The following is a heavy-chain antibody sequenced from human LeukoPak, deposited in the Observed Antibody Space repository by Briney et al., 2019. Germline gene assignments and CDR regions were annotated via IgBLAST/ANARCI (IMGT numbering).Heavy chain of an antibody. D-gene: IGHD6-13*01. CDR1: EFTFSSYA. J-gene: IGHJ4*02. V-gene: IGHV3-30-3*01. CDR2: ISYDGSNK. CDR3: ARDAADGSYYDY. Sequence: GRSLRLSCAASEFTFSSYAMHWVRQAPGKGLEWVAVISYDGSNKYYADSVKGRFTISRDNSKNTLYLQMNSLRAEDTAVYYCARDAADGSYYDYWGQGTLVTVSS.